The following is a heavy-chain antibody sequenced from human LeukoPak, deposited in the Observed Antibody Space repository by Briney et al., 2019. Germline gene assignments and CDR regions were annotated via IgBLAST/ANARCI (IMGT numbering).Heavy chain of an antibody. CDR3: ARCGGDCYYSPAFDI. CDR1: GGSISSYY. Sequence: SETLSLTCTVSGGSISSYYWSWIRQPPGKGLEWIGYIYYSGSTNYNPSLKSRVTISVDTSKNQFSLKLSSVTAADTVVYYCARCGGDCYYSPAFDIWGQGTMVTVSS. CDR2: IYYSGST. J-gene: IGHJ3*02. V-gene: IGHV4-59*01. D-gene: IGHD2-21*02.